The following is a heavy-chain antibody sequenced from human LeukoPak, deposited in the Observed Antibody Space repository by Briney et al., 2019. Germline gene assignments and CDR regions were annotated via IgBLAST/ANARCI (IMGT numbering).Heavy chain of an antibody. D-gene: IGHD1-1*01. CDR2: ISTGSTYI. V-gene: IGHV3-21*01. Sequence: GGSLRLSCAASGFTFRSYSINWVRQGPGKGLECVSSISTGSTYIYYADSVKGRFTVSRDNAKNSLYLQMNSLRAEDTAVYYCARDLAGTGLSVFDLWGQGTMVTVSS. J-gene: IGHJ3*01. CDR3: ARDLAGTGLSVFDL. CDR1: GFTFRSYS.